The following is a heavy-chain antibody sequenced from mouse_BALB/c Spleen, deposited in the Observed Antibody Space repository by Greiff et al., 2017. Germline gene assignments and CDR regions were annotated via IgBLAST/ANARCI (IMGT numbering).Heavy chain of an antibody. Sequence: EVQVVESGGGLVQPGGSRKLSCAASGFTFSSFGMHWVRQAPEKGLEWVAYISSGSSTIYYADTVKGRFTISRDNPKNTLFLQMTSLRSEDTAMYYCARGYGNYGGFAYWGQGTLVTVSA. V-gene: IGHV5-17*02. CDR2: ISSGSSTI. CDR3: ARGYGNYGGFAY. J-gene: IGHJ3*01. CDR1: GFTFSSFG. D-gene: IGHD2-10*02.